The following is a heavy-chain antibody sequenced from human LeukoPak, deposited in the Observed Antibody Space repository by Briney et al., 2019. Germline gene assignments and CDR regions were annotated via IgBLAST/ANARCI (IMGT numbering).Heavy chain of an antibody. V-gene: IGHV1-3*01. CDR3: AREPAAMRIDNWFDP. D-gene: IGHD2-2*01. Sequence: ASVKVSCKASGYTFTSYAMHWVRQAPGQRLEWMGWISAGNGNTKYSQKFQGRVTITRDTSASTAYMELSSLRSEDTAVYYCAREPAAMRIDNWFDPWGQGTLVTVSS. J-gene: IGHJ5*02. CDR1: GYTFTSYA. CDR2: ISAGNGNT.